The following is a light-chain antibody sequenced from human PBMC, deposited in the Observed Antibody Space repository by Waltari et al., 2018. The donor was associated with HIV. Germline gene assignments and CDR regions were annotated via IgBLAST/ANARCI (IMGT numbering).Light chain of an antibody. CDR1: ESLLYSNEYNY. CDR2: VAT. CDR3: MQGLQTPPT. Sequence: DIVMTQSPLSLPVSPGEPASISCGSRESLLYSNEYNYVDWYLQKPGQSPRLLIYVATNRASGVPERFSGSGTGTNFTLTISRVEAEDVGIYYCMQGLQTPPTFGQGTRLEIK. V-gene: IGKV2-28*01. J-gene: IGKJ5*01.